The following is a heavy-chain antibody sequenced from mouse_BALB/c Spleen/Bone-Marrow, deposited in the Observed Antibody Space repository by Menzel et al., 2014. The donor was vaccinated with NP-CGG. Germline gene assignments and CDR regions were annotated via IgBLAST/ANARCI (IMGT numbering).Heavy chain of an antibody. V-gene: IGHV5-17*02. D-gene: IGHD1-1*01. CDR2: ISSGSSTI. CDR1: GFTFSSFE. J-gene: IGHJ3*01. Sequence: EVKLVESGGGLVQPGGSRKLSCAASGFTFSSFEMHWVRQAPEKGLEWVAYISSGSSTIYYADTVKGRFTISRDNPKXTLFLQMTSLRSEDTAMYYCARGDLLRGFAYWGQGTLVTVSA. CDR3: ARGDLLRGFAY.